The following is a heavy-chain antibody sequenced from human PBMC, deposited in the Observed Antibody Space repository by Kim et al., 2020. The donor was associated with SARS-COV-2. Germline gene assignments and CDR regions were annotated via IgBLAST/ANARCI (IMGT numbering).Heavy chain of an antibody. J-gene: IGHJ4*02. CDR3: AREGEDLNHSYFDY. CDR1: GFTFSRFA. CDR2: ISYEKRTK. D-gene: IGHD3-10*01. Sequence: GGSLRLSCAASGFTFSRFAMHWVRQAPGKGLEWVAIISYEKRTKYNVDSVKGRFTISRDNSKNTVYLEMNSLGVEDTAVYYCAREGEDLNHSYFDYWGQGTLVTVSS. V-gene: IGHV3-30*03.